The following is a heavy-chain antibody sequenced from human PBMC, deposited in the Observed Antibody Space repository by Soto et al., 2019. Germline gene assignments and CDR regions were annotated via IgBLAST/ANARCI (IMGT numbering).Heavy chain of an antibody. CDR3: GRPWGIGLTPPGP. CDR2: IYYSGKT. J-gene: IGHJ5*02. D-gene: IGHD6-13*01. Sequence: PSETLSLTCPVSGSSINNTSYYWGWIRQSPGKGLEWIGNIYYSGKTYYSPSLKSRVSISVDASRNQFSLRLSSVTAADTAVYYCGRPWGIGLTPPGPWGQGVLVTVSS. CDR1: GSSINNTSYY. V-gene: IGHV4-39*01.